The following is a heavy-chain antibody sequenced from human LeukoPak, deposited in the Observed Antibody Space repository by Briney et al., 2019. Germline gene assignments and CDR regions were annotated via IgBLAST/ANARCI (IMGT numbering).Heavy chain of an antibody. J-gene: IGHJ3*02. CDR3: ARELLPYDILTGSPLSI. CDR1: GCTFTGYY. CDR2: INPNSGGT. Sequence: ASVKVCCKASGCTFTGYYMHWVRQAPGQGLEWMGWINPNSGGTNYAQKSQGRVTMTRDTSISTAYMELSRLRSDDTAVYYSARELLPYDILTGSPLSIWGQGTMVTVSS. D-gene: IGHD3-9*01. V-gene: IGHV1-2*02.